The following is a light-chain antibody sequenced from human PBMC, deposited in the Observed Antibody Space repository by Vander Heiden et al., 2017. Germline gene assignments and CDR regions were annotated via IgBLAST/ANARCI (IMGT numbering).Light chain of an antibody. CDR1: QSIGKY. V-gene: IGKV1-39*01. CDR3: QQSYSAPAT. CDR2: LTS. Sequence: DIQMTQSPFSLSASVGERVTITCRASQSIGKYLTWYGQKPGKAPKLLIFLTSSLQSGAPSRFTGSGSGTEFTLTINGLQPEDFATYYCQQSYSAPATFGQGTRLEIK. J-gene: IGKJ5*01.